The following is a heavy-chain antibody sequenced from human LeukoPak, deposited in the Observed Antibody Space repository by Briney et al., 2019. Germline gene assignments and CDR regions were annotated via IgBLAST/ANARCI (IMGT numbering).Heavy chain of an antibody. Sequence: SETLSLTCSVSGASISTHYWSCIRQPPGKGLEWIGYINYSGSTNCNPSLKSRVTISLNTSKNQFSLNLASVTAPDTAVYYCPGAGTGFNIPGAYWGQGTLVTVSS. V-gene: IGHV4-59*11. D-gene: IGHD1-14*01. CDR2: INYSGST. J-gene: IGHJ4*02. CDR3: PGAGTGFNIPGAY. CDR1: GASISTHY.